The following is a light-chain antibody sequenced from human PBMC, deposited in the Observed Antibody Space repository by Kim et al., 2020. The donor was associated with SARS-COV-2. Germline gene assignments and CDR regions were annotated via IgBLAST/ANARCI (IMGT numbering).Light chain of an antibody. CDR3: SSYRSGNSVL. CDR2: DVT. CDR1: NRDVGGYNF. J-gene: IGLJ2*01. V-gene: IGLV2-14*03. Sequence: QSALTQPASVSGSPGQSITISCTGTNRDVGGYNFFSWYQQHPGKAPKLIIYDVTHRPSGASNRFSGSKSGNTASLTISGLQPEDEAHYYCSSYRSGNSVLFGRGTQLTVL.